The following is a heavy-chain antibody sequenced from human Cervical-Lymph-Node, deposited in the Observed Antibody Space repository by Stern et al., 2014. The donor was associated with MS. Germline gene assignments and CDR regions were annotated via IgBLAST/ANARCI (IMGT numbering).Heavy chain of an antibody. CDR2: INPSGGTT. D-gene: IGHD2-15*01. J-gene: IGHJ5*02. CDR1: GYSFTNYY. V-gene: IGHV1-46*03. Sequence: VQLEESGAEVKKPGASVKVSCKASGYSFTNYYMHWVRQAPGHGLEWMGRINPSGGTTNYAQKFQGRATMTSDTSTSTVYMELSSLRSEDTAVYYCVRSRYCSGGNCFSDWFDPWGQGTLVTVSS. CDR3: VRSRYCSGGNCFSDWFDP.